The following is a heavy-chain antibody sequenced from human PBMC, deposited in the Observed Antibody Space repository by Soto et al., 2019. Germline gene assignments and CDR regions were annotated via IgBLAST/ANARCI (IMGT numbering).Heavy chain of an antibody. D-gene: IGHD1-26*01. V-gene: IGHV3-23*01. CDR2: ISGGADST. Sequence: PGGSLRLSCAVSGFTFSSYAMTRVRQAPGKGLEWVSTISGGADSTYYADSVKGRFTISRDNSKNTLYLQMNSLRAEDTAVYYCAKVPFVGWEVRESDYWGQGTLVTVSS. J-gene: IGHJ4*02. CDR3: AKVPFVGWEVRESDY. CDR1: GFTFSSYA.